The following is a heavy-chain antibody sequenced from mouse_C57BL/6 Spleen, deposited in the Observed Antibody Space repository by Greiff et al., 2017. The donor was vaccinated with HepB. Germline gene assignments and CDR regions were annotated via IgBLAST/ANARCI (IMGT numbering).Heavy chain of an antibody. CDR3: ARDYYGSSSLFDY. D-gene: IGHD1-1*01. J-gene: IGHJ2*01. CDR1: GFTFSSYG. CDR2: ISSGGSYT. Sequence: EVQRVESGGDLVKPGGSLKLSCAASGFTFSSYGMSWVRQTPDKRLEWVATISSGGSYTYYPDSVKGRFTISRDNAKNTLYLQMSSLKSEDTAMYYCARDYYGSSSLFDYWGQGTTLTVSS. V-gene: IGHV5-6*01.